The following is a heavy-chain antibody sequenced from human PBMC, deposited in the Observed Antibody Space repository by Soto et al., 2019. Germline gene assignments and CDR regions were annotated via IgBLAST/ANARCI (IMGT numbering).Heavy chain of an antibody. CDR2: IYHSGNT. V-gene: IGHV4-4*02. CDR3: ARARRRGYSGYDEFDY. D-gene: IGHD5-12*01. CDR1: GGSISSSNW. J-gene: IGHJ4*02. Sequence: SETLSLTCAVSGGSISSSNWWSWVRQPAGKGLEWIGEIYHSGNTNYNPSLKSRVTISVDKSKNQFSLKLSSVTAADTAVYYCARARRRGYSGYDEFDYWGQGTLVTVSS.